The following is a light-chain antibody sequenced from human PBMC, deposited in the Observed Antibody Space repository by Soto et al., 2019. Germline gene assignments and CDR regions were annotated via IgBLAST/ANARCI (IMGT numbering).Light chain of an antibody. Sequence: QAVVTQEPSVTVSPGGTVTLTCASSTGAVTSDYHPNWFQQKPGQPPRALIHSTSNKHSWTPARFSGSFLGGKAALTLSGVQPEDEAEYYCLLFFGGAWVFGGGTKLTVL. V-gene: IGLV7-43*01. CDR2: STS. CDR1: TGAVTSDYH. CDR3: LLFFGGAWV. J-gene: IGLJ3*02.